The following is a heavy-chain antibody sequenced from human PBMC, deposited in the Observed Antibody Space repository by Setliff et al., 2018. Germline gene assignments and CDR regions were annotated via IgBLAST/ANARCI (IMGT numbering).Heavy chain of an antibody. D-gene: IGHD6-19*01. V-gene: IGHV4-30-4*08. CDR3: AREQWLDPPGYYYMDV. J-gene: IGHJ6*03. CDR1: GGSISSGDYY. CDR2: IYHSGSA. Sequence: PSETLSLTCTVSGGSISSGDYYWSWIRQPPGKGLEWIAYIYHSGSAYYNPSLKSRVTMSVDTSKNQFSLKLNSVTAADMAVYYCAREQWLDPPGYYYMDVWAKGTTVTVSS.